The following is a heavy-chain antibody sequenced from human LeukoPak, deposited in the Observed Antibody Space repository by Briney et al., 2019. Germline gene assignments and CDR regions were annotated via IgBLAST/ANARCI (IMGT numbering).Heavy chain of an antibody. D-gene: IGHD1-1*01. Sequence: ASVKVSCKASGYTFIDYYIHWVRQAPGQGLEWLGWINLNSGATKYAQSLQGRVTMTRDTSISTAYMELSRLNSDDTAVYYCARDPPSTTTLDYWGQGTPVTVSS. CDR1: GYTFIDYY. CDR2: INLNSGAT. CDR3: ARDPPSTTTLDY. V-gene: IGHV1-2*02. J-gene: IGHJ4*02.